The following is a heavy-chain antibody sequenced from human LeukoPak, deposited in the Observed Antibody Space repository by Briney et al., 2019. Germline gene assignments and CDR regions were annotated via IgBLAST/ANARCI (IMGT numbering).Heavy chain of an antibody. J-gene: IGHJ4*02. V-gene: IGHV4-59*11. CDR3: ARKYSDYGGWIDY. CDR2: IYYSGST. CDR1: GDSISNHY. D-gene: IGHD5-12*01. Sequence: SETLSLTCTVSGDSISNHYWSWLRQPPGKGLEWIGYIYYSGSTNYNPSLKSRVTISLDTSKNQFSLKLNSVTAADTAVYYCARKYSDYGGWIDYWGQGTLVTVPS.